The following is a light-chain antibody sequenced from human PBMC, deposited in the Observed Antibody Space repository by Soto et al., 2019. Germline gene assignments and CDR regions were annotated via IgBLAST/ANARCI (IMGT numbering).Light chain of an antibody. Sequence: EMALTQSPGTLSVSPGERATLSCRASQSVSSNLAWYQQKPGQAPRLLIYGASSRATGIPDRFSGRGFGTDFTLTISRLEPEDFAVYYCQHYDISLFAFGPGTKVDTK. CDR2: GAS. J-gene: IGKJ3*01. V-gene: IGKV3-20*01. CDR3: QHYDISLFA. CDR1: QSVSSN.